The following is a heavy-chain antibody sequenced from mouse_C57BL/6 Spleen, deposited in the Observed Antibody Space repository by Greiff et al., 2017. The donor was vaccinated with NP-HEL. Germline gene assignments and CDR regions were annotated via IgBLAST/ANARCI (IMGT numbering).Heavy chain of an antibody. D-gene: IGHD1-1*01. CDR2: TFYSGIT. V-gene: IGHV3-3*01. CDR3: ARSPNYLLLRYYYFDY. Sequence: EVQLLESGPSLVRPSQTLSLTCTVTGFSFNSDCYWMGIRQPPGNKVEYIGYTFYSGITYYNPSLESRTYITSDTSKNQFSLKLSSVTTEDTATYSCARSPNYLLLRYYYFDYWGQGTTLTVSS. CDR1: GFSFNSDCY. J-gene: IGHJ2*01.